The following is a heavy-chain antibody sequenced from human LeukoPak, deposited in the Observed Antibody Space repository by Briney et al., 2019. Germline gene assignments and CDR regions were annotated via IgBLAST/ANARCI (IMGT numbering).Heavy chain of an antibody. CDR1: GGSISSSSYY. J-gene: IGHJ2*01. CDR2: IYYSGST. CDR3: AKVRRWYDTRAGALYWYFDL. Sequence: PSETLSLTCTVSGGSISSSSYYWGWIRQPPGKGLEWIGSIYYSGSTYYNPSLKSRVTISVDTSKNQFPLKLSSVTAADTAVYYCAKVRRWYDTRAGALYWYFDLWGRGTLVTVSS. D-gene: IGHD6-13*01. V-gene: IGHV4-39*06.